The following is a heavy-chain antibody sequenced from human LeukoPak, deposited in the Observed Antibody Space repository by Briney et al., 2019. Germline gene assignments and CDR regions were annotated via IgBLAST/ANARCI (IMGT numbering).Heavy chain of an antibody. CDR3: ASIFYSIDYIFDY. CDR2: IKQDGSEK. Sequence: GGSLRLSCAASGFTFGGYWMSWVRQAPGKGLEWVANIKQDGSEKYYVDSVKGRFTISRDNAKNSLYLQMNSLRAEDTAVYYCASIFYSIDYIFDYWGQGTLVTVSS. CDR1: GFTFGGYW. D-gene: IGHD3-22*01. V-gene: IGHV3-7*01. J-gene: IGHJ4*02.